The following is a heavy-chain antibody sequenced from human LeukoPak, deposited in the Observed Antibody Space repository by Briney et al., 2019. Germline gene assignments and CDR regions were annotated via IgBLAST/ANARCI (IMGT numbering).Heavy chain of an antibody. D-gene: IGHD3-22*01. Sequence: SQTLSLTCTVSGGSISSGSYYWSWIRQPAGKGLEWIGRIYPSGNTNYNPPLKSRVTISVDTSKNQFSLKLSSVTAADTAVYYCARDRMIVGAGFDYWGQGTLATVSS. CDR1: GGSISSGSYY. J-gene: IGHJ4*02. CDR3: ARDRMIVGAGFDY. V-gene: IGHV4-61*02. CDR2: IYPSGNT.